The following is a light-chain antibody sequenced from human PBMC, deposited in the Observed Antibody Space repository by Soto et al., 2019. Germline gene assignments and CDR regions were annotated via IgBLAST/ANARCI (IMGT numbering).Light chain of an antibody. V-gene: IGKV1-5*03. CDR1: QSISSW. J-gene: IGKJ5*01. Sequence: DIQITQSPSTLSASVGDRVTITCRASQSISSWLAWYQQKTGKAPKLLIYKAYSLESGVPSRFSGSGSGTEFTLTISSLQPSDFATYYCQQFNSLFGQGTRLEIK. CDR3: QQFNSL. CDR2: KAY.